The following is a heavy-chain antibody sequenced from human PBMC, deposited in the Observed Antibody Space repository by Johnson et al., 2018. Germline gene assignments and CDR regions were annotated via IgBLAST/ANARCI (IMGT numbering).Heavy chain of an antibody. CDR2: ISGSGVST. D-gene: IGHD6-25*01. J-gene: IGHJ6*03. Sequence: VQLVESGGGLVQPGGSLRLSCIASGFTFSSYAMSWVRQAPGKGLEWVSDISGSGVSTYYADSVKGRFPISRDNSKNTLYLQMNSLSAEDTGLYYCARAAAGAYDYYYYYMDVWGKGTTVTVSS. CDR1: GFTFSSYA. CDR3: ARAAAGAYDYYYYYMDV. V-gene: IGHV3-23*04.